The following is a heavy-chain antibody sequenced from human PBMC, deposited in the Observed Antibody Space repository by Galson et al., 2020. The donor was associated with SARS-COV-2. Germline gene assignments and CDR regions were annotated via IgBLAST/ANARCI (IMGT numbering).Heavy chain of an antibody. CDR1: GYTFTDYY. V-gene: IGHV1-2*02. Sequence: ASEKVSCKASGYTFTDYYIHRLQQAPGQGLEWTGWINPKRGHTNHAQQLEGRVTMTSDTSITTAYMEPSRLRADDTAVYYCERLRYYGVLAGYIVDCWGRGTMVTISS. CDR3: ERLRYYGVLAGYIVDC. J-gene: IGHJ4*03. D-gene: IGHD3-9*01. CDR2: INPKRGHT.